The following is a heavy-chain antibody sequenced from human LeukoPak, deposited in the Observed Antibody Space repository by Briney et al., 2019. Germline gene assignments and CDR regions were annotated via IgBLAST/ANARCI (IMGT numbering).Heavy chain of an antibody. J-gene: IGHJ5*02. CDR3: ARMEGCSSTSCYSPNWFDP. CDR2: IKQDGSEK. V-gene: IGHV3-7*01. Sequence: GGSLRLSCAASGFTFSSYWMSWVRQAPGKGLEWVANIKQDGSEKYYVDSVKGRFTISRDNAKNSLYLQMNSLRAEDTAVYYCARMEGCSSTSCYSPNWFDPWGQGTLVTVSS. CDR1: GFTFSSYW. D-gene: IGHD2-2*02.